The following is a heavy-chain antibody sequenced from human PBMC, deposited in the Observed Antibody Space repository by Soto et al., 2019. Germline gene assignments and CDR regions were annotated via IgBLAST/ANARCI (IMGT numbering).Heavy chain of an antibody. CDR2: FSSSGSTI. J-gene: IGHJ3*02. D-gene: IGHD3-22*01. V-gene: IGHV3-11*01. Sequence: LRLSCAASGFTFSDYYMSWIRQAPGKGLEWVSYFSSSGSTIYYADSVKGRFTISRDNAKNSLYLQMNSLRAEDTAVYYCARASTGYYDSSGYYYLGEKAFDIWGQGTMVTVSS. CDR1: GFTFSDYY. CDR3: ARASTGYYDSSGYYYLGEKAFDI.